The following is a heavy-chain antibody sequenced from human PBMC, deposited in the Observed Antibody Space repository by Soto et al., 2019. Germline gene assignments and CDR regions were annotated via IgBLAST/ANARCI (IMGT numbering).Heavy chain of an antibody. D-gene: IGHD6-13*01. CDR2: IYYSGST. CDR1: GGSISSGDYY. J-gene: IGHJ5*02. CDR3: ARYSSWNNWFDP. Sequence: SETLSLTCTVSGGSISSGDYYWSWIRQPPGKGLEWIGYIYYSGSTYYNPSLKSRVTISVDTSKNQFSLKLSSVTAADTAVYYCARYSSWNNWFDPWGQGTLVTVSS. V-gene: IGHV4-30-4*01.